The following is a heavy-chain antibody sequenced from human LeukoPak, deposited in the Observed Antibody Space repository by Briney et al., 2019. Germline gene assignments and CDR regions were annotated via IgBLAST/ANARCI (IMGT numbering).Heavy chain of an antibody. Sequence: SETLSLTCTVSGYSISSGYYWGWIRQPPGKGLEWIGSIYHSGSTYYNPSLRSRVTISVDTSKNQFSLKLSSVTAADTAVYYCARDDVYCDYWGQGTLVTVSS. V-gene: IGHV4-38-2*02. CDR1: GYSISSGYY. J-gene: IGHJ4*02. CDR2: IYHSGST. CDR3: ARDDVYCDY.